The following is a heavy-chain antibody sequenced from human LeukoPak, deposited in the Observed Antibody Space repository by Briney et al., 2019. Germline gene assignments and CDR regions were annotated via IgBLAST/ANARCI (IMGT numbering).Heavy chain of an antibody. D-gene: IGHD4-17*01. J-gene: IGHJ4*02. CDR1: GFTFNNYA. CDR2: IYSGGST. V-gene: IGHV3-53*01. Sequence: GGSLRLSCAASGFTFNNYAMSWVRQAPGKGLEWVSVIYSGGSTYYADSVKGRFTISRDNSKNTLYLQMNSLRAEDTAVYYCARESTTVTYFDYWGQGTLVTVSS. CDR3: ARESTTVTYFDY.